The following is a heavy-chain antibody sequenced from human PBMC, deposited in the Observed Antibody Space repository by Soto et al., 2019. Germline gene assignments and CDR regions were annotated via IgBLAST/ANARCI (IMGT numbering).Heavy chain of an antibody. CDR1: GFTFSSHT. CDR3: AKDSHSFNN. V-gene: IGHV3-23*01. D-gene: IGHD4-4*01. Sequence: EVQLLESGGGLVQPGGSLRLSCAASGFTFSSHTMSWVRQDPGKGLEWVSAVTKSGDNTFYADSVKGRFTISRDNSKNTLYLQLNSLRAEDTAVYYCAKDSHSFNNWGQGTLVTVSS. CDR2: VTKSGDNT. J-gene: IGHJ4*02.